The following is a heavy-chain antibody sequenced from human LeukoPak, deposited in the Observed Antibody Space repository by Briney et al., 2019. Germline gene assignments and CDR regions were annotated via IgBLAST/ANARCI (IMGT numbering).Heavy chain of an antibody. CDR2: IWYDGSNK. CDR3: ARDWGSGSYFQFDY. J-gene: IGHJ4*02. D-gene: IGHD3-10*01. Sequence: GRSLGLSCAASGFTFSSSGMHWVRQAPGKGLEWVAVIWYDGSNKYYADSVKGRFTISRDNSRNTLYLQMNSLRAEDTAVYYCARDWGSGSYFQFDYWGQGTLVTVSS. V-gene: IGHV3-33*01. CDR1: GFTFSSSG.